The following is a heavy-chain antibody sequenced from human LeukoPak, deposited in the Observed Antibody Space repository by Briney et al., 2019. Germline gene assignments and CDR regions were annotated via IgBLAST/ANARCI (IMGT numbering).Heavy chain of an antibody. CDR1: GFTFSSYS. V-gene: IGHV3-21*01. Sequence: EGSLRLSCAASGFTFSSYSMNWVRQAPGKGLERVSSISSSSSYIYYADSVKGRFTISRDNAKNSLYLQMNSLRAEDTAVYYCARDNDFWSGYFPPFGYWGQGTLVTVSS. J-gene: IGHJ4*02. CDR2: ISSSSSYI. D-gene: IGHD3-3*01. CDR3: ARDNDFWSGYFPPFGY.